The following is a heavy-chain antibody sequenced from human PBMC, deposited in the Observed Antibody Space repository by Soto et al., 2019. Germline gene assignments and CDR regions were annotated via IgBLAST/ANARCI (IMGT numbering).Heavy chain of an antibody. Sequence: ASVKVTCKASGYTYTSNGISWVRQAPGQRLEWMGWISAYNGNTNYAQKLQGRVTMTTDTSTSTAYMELRSLRSDDTAVYYCARYTPPHYYDSSGSHPFDYWGQGTLVTVSS. D-gene: IGHD3-22*01. CDR3: ARYTPPHYYDSSGSHPFDY. CDR1: GYTYTSNG. V-gene: IGHV1-18*01. J-gene: IGHJ4*02. CDR2: ISAYNGNT.